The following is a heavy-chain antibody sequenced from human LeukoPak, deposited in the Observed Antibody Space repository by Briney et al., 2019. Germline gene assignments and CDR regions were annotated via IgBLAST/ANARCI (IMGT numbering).Heavy chain of an antibody. CDR1: CGSISSSSFY. V-gene: IGHV4-39*01. CDR3: TEFYFDRSGYADY. Sequence: SETLSLTCTVSCGSISSSSFYWRWIPQPPGKGLEWIGSIYYRGSTYYNPSLKSRVTISVDMSENQVSLKLRSVTAADTAVYYCTEFYFDRSGYADYWGQGTLVTVSS. CDR2: IYYRGST. D-gene: IGHD3-22*01. J-gene: IGHJ4*02.